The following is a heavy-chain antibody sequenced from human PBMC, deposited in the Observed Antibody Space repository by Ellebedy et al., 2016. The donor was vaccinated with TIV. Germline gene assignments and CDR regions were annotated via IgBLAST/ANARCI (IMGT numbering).Heavy chain of an antibody. CDR3: ARDAPTYYDILTGYYPPFDI. Sequence: AASVKVSCKASGYTFTSYFMHWLRQAPGQGLEWMGWISAYNGNTNYAQKLQGRVTMTTDTSTSTAYMELRSLRSDDTAVYYCARDAPTYYDILTGYYPPFDIWGQGTMVTVSS. D-gene: IGHD3-9*01. CDR1: GYTFTSYF. CDR2: ISAYNGNT. J-gene: IGHJ3*02. V-gene: IGHV1-18*04.